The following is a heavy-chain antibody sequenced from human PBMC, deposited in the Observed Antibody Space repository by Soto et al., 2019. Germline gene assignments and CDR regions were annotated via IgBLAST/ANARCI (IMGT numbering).Heavy chain of an antibody. Sequence: GGSLRLSCVASGFTFSDYSMSWIRQAPGKGLEWLAFIDSRGRTLSYADSVKGRFTISRDNAENSLYLQMDSLRADDTAVYYCARQAARNYIDSWGQGNSVTVSS. V-gene: IGHV3-11*01. J-gene: IGHJ4*02. D-gene: IGHD6-6*01. CDR3: ARQAARNYIDS. CDR2: IDSRGRTL. CDR1: GFTFSDYS.